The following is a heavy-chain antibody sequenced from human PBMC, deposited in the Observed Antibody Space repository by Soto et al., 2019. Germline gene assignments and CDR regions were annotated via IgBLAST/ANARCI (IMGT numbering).Heavy chain of an antibody. V-gene: IGHV3-11*01. Sequence: PGGSLRLSCEASGFTFSDYYMSWIRQAPGKGLEWVSYTSSSGSTIYYADSVKGRFTIFRDNARNSLYLQMSSLRAEDTAVYYCARGLWFGDLVLHYYGLDVWGQGTTVTVSS. D-gene: IGHD3-10*01. CDR1: GFTFSDYY. CDR2: TSSSGSTI. CDR3: ARGLWFGDLVLHYYGLDV. J-gene: IGHJ6*02.